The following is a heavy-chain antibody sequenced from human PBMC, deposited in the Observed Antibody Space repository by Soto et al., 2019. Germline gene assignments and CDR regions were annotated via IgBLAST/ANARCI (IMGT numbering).Heavy chain of an antibody. D-gene: IGHD6-19*01. CDR2: ISGSGGST. Sequence: EVQLLKSGGNLVQPGGSLRLSCAASGFTFSNYAMSWIRQAPGKGLEWVSGISGSGGSTYYADSVKGRFTISRDKSKSTLYLQMISLRAEDTALYYCAKDRAPQWLVRDAFDIWGPGTMVTVSS. J-gene: IGHJ3*02. CDR1: GFTFSNYA. CDR3: AKDRAPQWLVRDAFDI. V-gene: IGHV3-23*01.